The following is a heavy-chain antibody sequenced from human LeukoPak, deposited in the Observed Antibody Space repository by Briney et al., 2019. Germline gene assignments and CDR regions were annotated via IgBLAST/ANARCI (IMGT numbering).Heavy chain of an antibody. CDR2: IYNGGDTI. Sequence: GGSLRLSCATSGFTFSDHYMTWIRQAPGKGLETVSYIYNGGDTIYYADSVRGRFTISRDNAESSVYLQMNSLRAEDMAVYYCARGHWGLDYWGRGTLVTVSS. V-gene: IGHV3-11*04. CDR1: GFTFSDHY. J-gene: IGHJ4*02. D-gene: IGHD7-27*01. CDR3: ARGHWGLDY.